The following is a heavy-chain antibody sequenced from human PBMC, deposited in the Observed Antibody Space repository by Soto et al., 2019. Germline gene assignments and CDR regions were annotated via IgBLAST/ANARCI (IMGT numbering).Heavy chain of an antibody. V-gene: IGHV1-3*01. CDR1: GYTFTTYS. Sequence: ASVKVSCKASGYTFTTYSMHWVRQAPGRRLEWMGWIHAGNGNTEHSQRFQGRVTITRDTSASTAYLELGSLRSEDTAVYYCARAACSSTSCYNYYAYGMDVWGQGTAVTVSS. D-gene: IGHD2-2*01. J-gene: IGHJ6*02. CDR2: IHAGNGNT. CDR3: ARAACSSTSCYNYYAYGMDV.